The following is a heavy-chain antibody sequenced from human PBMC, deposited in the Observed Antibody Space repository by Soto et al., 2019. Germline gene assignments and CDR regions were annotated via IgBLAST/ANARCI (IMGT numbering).Heavy chain of an antibody. CDR2: ISGSGGST. J-gene: IGHJ4*02. Sequence: LRLSCAASGFTFSSYSMSWVRQAPGKGLEWVSAISGSGGSTYYADSVKGRFTISRDNSKNTLYLQMNSLRAEDTAVYYCAKNQQYGGNPFDYWGQGTLVTVSS. CDR3: AKNQQYGGNPFDY. CDR1: GFTFSSYS. D-gene: IGHD2-15*01. V-gene: IGHV3-23*01.